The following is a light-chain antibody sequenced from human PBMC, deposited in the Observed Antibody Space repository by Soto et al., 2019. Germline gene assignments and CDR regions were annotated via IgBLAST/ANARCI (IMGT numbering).Light chain of an antibody. Sequence: QSALTQPRSVSGSPGQSVTIPCTGTSSDVGNYNYDSWFQQYPGKAPKLMIYDVDQRPSGVPDRFSGSKSGNTASLTISGLQADDEADDYCCSYAGSYTLYAFGTGTKLTVL. V-gene: IGLV2-11*01. CDR2: DVD. CDR1: SSDVGNYNY. CDR3: CSYAGSYTLYA. J-gene: IGLJ1*01.